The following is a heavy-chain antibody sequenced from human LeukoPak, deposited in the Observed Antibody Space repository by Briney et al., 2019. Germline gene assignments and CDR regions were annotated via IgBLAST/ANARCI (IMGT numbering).Heavy chain of an antibody. Sequence: SETLSLTCTVSGGSISNYYWNWIRQSPGKGLEWIGYIYYTETRYNPSLKSRVTISADTSKNQFSLKLYSVTAADTAVYYCATRKLGNDYWGQGTLVTVSS. CDR2: IYYTET. CDR1: GGSISNYY. J-gene: IGHJ4*02. CDR3: ATRKLGNDY. V-gene: IGHV4-59*01. D-gene: IGHD7-27*01.